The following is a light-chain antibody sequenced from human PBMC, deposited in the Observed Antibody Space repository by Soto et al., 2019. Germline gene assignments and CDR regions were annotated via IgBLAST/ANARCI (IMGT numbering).Light chain of an antibody. CDR1: QSFSNW. CDR3: QQYNIYSWT. V-gene: IGKV1-5*03. Sequence: DIQMTQSPATLSASVGDTVTITCRASQSFSNWLAWYQQKPGKAAKFLIYKGSTLESGVPSRFRGSGSGQEFTFPISILQPDDFATYYCQQYNIYSWTFGQGTKVEIK. J-gene: IGKJ1*01. CDR2: KGS.